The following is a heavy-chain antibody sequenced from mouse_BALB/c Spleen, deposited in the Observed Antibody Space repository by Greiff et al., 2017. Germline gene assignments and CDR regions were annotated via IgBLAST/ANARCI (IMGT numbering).Heavy chain of an antibody. V-gene: IGHV14-3*02. CDR3: ARGETRGFAY. CDR1: GFNIKDTY. D-gene: IGHD3-3*01. J-gene: IGHJ3*01. CDR2: IDPANGNT. Sequence: VQLQQPGAELVKPGASVKLSCTASGFNIKDTYMHWVKQRPEQGLEWIGRIDPANGNTKYDPKFQGKATITADTSSNTAYLQLSSLTSEDTAVFYCARGETRGFAYWGQGTLVTVSA.